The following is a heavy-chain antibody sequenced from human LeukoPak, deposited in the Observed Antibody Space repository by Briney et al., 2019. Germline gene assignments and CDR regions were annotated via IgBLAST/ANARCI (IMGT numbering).Heavy chain of an antibody. CDR2: IYYSGST. CDR3: ARGGGYVVDY. J-gene: IGHJ4*02. V-gene: IGHV4-31*03. Sequence: SQTLSLTCTVSGGSISSGGYYWSWIRQHLGKGLEWIGYIYYSGSTYYNPSLKSRVTISVDTSKNQFSLKLSSVTAADTAVYYCARGGGYVVDYWGQGTLVTVSS. D-gene: IGHD1-26*01. CDR1: GGSISSGGYY.